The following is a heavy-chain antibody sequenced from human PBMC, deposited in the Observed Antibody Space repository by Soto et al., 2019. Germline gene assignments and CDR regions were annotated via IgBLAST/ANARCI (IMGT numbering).Heavy chain of an antibody. CDR1: GYTFTSYA. CDR3: ARDRSFLEWLLFDP. J-gene: IGHJ3*01. CDR2: INAGNGNT. D-gene: IGHD3-3*01. V-gene: IGHV1-3*01. Sequence: ASVKVSCKASGYTFTSYAMHWVRQAPGQRLEWMGWINAGNGNTKYSQKFQGRVTITRDTSASTAYMELSSLRSEDAAVYYCARDRSFLEWLLFDPWGQGTMVTVSS.